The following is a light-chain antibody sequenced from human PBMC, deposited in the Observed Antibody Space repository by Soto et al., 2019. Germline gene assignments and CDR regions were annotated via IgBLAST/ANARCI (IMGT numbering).Light chain of an antibody. V-gene: IGKV1-5*01. Sequence: IQMTQCPSSLSASGGDRVTIACRARPIISTWLAWYQQKPGKAPKILIYAASTLENGVPTRFSGTGSETEFTLTVSSLQPDDSATYYCQQYNDYITFGQGTRLEIK. CDR1: PIISTW. CDR3: QQYNDYIT. CDR2: AAS. J-gene: IGKJ5*01.